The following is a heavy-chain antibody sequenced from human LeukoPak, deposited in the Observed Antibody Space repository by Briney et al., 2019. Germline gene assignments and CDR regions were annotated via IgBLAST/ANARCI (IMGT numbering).Heavy chain of an antibody. D-gene: IGHD2-15*01. J-gene: IGHJ6*03. CDR1: GGSISSSSYY. CDR2: IYYSGST. CDR3: ARHVVAATLLDYYYYMDV. Sequence: KSSETLSLTCTVSGGSISSSSYYWGWIRQPPGKGLEWIGSIYYSGSTYYNPSLKSRVTISVDTSKNQFSLKLSSVTAADTAVYYCARHVVAATLLDYYYYMDVWGKGTTVTISS. V-gene: IGHV4-39*01.